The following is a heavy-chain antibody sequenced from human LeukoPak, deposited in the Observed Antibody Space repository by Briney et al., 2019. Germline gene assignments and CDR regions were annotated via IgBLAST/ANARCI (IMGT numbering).Heavy chain of an antibody. CDR1: GGTFRSYA. Sequence: SVKVSCKACGGTFRSYAISWVRQAPGQGLEWMGGIIPIFGTANYAQKFQGRVTITTDESTSTAYMELSSLRSEDTAVYYCASLPLRRGFYFDYWGQGTLVTVSS. J-gene: IGHJ4*02. CDR2: IIPIFGTA. V-gene: IGHV1-69*05. CDR3: ASLPLRRGFYFDY.